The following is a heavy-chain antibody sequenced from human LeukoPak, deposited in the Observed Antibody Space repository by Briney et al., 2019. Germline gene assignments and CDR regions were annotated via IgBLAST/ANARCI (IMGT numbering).Heavy chain of an antibody. CDR3: ARVGSSWYENDY. CDR1: GVSFSGYY. V-gene: IGHV4-34*01. Sequence: PSETLSLTCAVYGVSFSGYYWSWIRQPPGKGLEWIGEINHSGSTNYNPSLKSRVTISVDTSKNQFSLKLSSVTAADTAGYYCARVGSSWYENDYWGQGTLVTVSS. CDR2: INHSGST. J-gene: IGHJ4*02. D-gene: IGHD6-13*01.